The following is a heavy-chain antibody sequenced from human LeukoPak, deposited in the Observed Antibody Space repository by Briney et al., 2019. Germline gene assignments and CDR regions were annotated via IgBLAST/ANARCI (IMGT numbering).Heavy chain of an antibody. CDR1: EFTFSSYE. D-gene: IGHD6-19*01. V-gene: IGHV3-48*03. J-gene: IGHJ6*02. CDR2: IGSSDSVT. CDR3: AGGNLRAYKNGWSMDV. Sequence: HPGGSLRLSCAASEFTFSSYEMNWVRQAPGKGLEWVSYIGSSDSVTYYADSVKDRFTISRDNAKNSLFLQMNSLRAEDTAVYYCAGGNLRAYKNGWSMDVWGQGTTVTVSS.